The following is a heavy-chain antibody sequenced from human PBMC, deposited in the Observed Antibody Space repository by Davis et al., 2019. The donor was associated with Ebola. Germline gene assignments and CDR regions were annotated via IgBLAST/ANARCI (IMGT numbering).Heavy chain of an antibody. V-gene: IGHV1-69*10. D-gene: IGHD4-11*01. CDR1: GGTFSSYA. CDR2: IIPILGIA. J-gene: IGHJ6*02. Sequence: AASVKVSCKASGGTFSSYAISWVRQAPGQGLEWMGGIIPILGIANYAQKFQGRVTITADKSTSTAYMELSSLRSEDTAVYYCARASGEYYSNYGYYYYGMDVWGQGTTVTVSS. CDR3: ARASGEYYSNYGYYYYGMDV.